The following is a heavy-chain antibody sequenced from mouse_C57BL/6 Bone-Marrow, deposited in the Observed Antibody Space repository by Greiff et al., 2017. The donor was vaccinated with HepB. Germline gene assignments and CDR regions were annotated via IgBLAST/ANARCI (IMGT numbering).Heavy chain of an antibody. CDR2: ISSGSSTI. CDR1: GFTFSDYG. Sequence: EVKLQESGGGLVKPGGSLKLSCAASGFTFSDYGMHWVRQAPEKGLEWVAYISSGSSTIYYADTVKGRFTISRDNAKNTLFLQMTSLRSEDTAMYYCASRDYYGSSYYFDYWGQGTTLTVSS. J-gene: IGHJ2*01. CDR3: ASRDYYGSSYYFDY. D-gene: IGHD1-1*01. V-gene: IGHV5-17*01.